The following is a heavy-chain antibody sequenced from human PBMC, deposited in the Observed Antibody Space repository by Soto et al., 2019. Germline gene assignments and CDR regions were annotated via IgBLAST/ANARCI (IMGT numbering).Heavy chain of an antibody. CDR2: INHSGST. D-gene: IGHD2-15*01. Sequence: PSETLSLTCTVSGGSISSGDYYWSWIRQPPGKGLEWIGEINHSGSTNYNPSLKSRVTISVDTSKNQFSLKLSSVTAADTAVYYCARARVVVVVAATPGVAFDIWGQGTMVT. J-gene: IGHJ3*02. CDR1: GGSISSGDYY. CDR3: ARARVVVVVAATPGVAFDI. V-gene: IGHV4-30-4*01.